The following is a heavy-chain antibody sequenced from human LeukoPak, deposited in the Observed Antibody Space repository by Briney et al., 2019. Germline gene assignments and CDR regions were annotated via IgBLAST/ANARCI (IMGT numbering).Heavy chain of an antibody. J-gene: IGHJ4*02. V-gene: IGHV4-38-2*02. Sequence: SETLSLTCTVSGYSISSGYYWGWIRQPPGKGLEWIGSIYHSGSTYYNPSLKSRVTISVDTSKNQFSLKLSSVTAADTAVYYCARTLYSGSYFHFDYWGQGTLVTVSS. CDR3: ARTLYSGSYFHFDY. CDR1: GYSISSGYY. CDR2: IYHSGST. D-gene: IGHD1-26*01.